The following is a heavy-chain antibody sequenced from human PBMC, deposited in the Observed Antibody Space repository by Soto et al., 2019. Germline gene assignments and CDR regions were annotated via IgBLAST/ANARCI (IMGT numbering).Heavy chain of an antibody. D-gene: IGHD5-18*01. CDR1: GYSFTSYW. J-gene: IGHJ6*02. CDR2: IDPSDSYT. V-gene: IGHV5-10-1*01. CDR3: ARQSPRSTADGYNYYYYGMDV. Sequence: PGESLKISCKGSGYSFTSYWISWVRQMPGKGLEWMGRIDPSDSYTNYSPSFQGHVTISADKSISTAYLQWSSLKASDTAMYYCARQSPRSTADGYNYYYYGMDVWGQGTTVTVSS.